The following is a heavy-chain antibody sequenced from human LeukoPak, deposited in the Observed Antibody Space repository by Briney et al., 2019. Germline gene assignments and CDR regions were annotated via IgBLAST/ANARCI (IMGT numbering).Heavy chain of an antibody. CDR1: GFNFDDYA. CDR2: INWKTGNG. D-gene: IGHD5-24*01. J-gene: IGHJ2*01. CDR3: TRRAARWQFDL. Sequence: GGSLRLSCAVSGFNFDDYAMHWAPQAQGRGRVGVSGINWKTGNGIYADSVKGRFTISRDNAKNSLYLQMSSLRAEDTALYYCTRRAARWQFDLWGRGTLLTVSS. V-gene: IGHV3-9*01.